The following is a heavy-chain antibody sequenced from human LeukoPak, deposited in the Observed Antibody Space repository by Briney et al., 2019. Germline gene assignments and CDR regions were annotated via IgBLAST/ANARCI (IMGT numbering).Heavy chain of an antibody. D-gene: IGHD6-19*01. V-gene: IGHV4-39*01. Sequence: PSETLSLTCTVSGVSTTNGIYYWAWIRQSPGKGLEWIGSVHNVGSTYSNLSLRSRVTMSIDTSKNQFSLRLNSVTAADTAVYYCARHAEYNSGWHFYLDHWGQGILVTVSS. CDR3: ARHAEYNSGWHFYLDH. CDR2: VHNVGST. J-gene: IGHJ4*02. CDR1: GVSTTNGIYY.